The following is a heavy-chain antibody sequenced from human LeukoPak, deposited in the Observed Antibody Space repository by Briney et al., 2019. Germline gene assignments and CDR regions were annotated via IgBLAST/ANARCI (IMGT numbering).Heavy chain of an antibody. Sequence: PSETLSLTCTVSGGSISSSSYYWGWIRQPPGKGLEWIGSIYYSGSTYYNPSLKSRVTISADTSKNQFSLKLSSVTAADTAVYYCARQARITDNWFDPWGQGTLVTVSS. CDR3: ARQARITDNWFDP. D-gene: IGHD3-10*01. V-gene: IGHV4-39*01. CDR2: IYYSGST. CDR1: GGSISSSSYY. J-gene: IGHJ5*02.